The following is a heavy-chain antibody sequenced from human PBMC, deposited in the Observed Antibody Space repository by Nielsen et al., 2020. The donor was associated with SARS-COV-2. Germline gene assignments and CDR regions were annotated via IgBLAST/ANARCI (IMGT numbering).Heavy chain of an antibody. CDR2: IRSKAYGGTT. D-gene: IGHD3-22*01. V-gene: IGHV3-49*03. J-gene: IGHJ6*02. CDR3: TRDRGTMIVLSDYYYGMDV. Sequence: GGSLRLSCTASGFTFGEYALSWFRQAPGKGLEWVGFIRSKAYGGTTEYAASVKGRFTISRDDSNSIAYLQMNSLKTEDTAVYYCTRDRGTMIVLSDYYYGMDVWGQGTTVTVSS. CDR1: GFTFGEYA.